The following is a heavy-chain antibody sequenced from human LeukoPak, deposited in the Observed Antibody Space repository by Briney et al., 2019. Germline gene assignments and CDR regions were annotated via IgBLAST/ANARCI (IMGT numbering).Heavy chain of an antibody. J-gene: IGHJ4*02. CDR1: GYTFTGYY. CDR3: ARDDYYDSSGYYL. V-gene: IGHV1-2*02. D-gene: IGHD3-22*01. Sequence: ASVKVSCKASGYTFTGYYMHWVRQAPGQGLEWMGWINPNSGGTNYAQKFQGRVTMTRDTSISTAYMELSRLRSDDTAVYYCARDDYYDSSGYYLWGQGTLVTVSS. CDR2: INPNSGGT.